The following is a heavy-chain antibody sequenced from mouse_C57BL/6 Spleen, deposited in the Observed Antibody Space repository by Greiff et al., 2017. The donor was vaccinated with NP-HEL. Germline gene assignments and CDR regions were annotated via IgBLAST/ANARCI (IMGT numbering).Heavy chain of an antibody. CDR3: ARGGLRRGMDY. D-gene: IGHD2-4*01. V-gene: IGHV5-4*03. Sequence: EVMLVDSGVFLFKPGGSLKLSCAASGFTFSSYAMSWVRQTPEKRLEWVATISDGGSYTYYPDNVKGRFTISRDNAKNNLYLQMSHLKSEDTAMYYCARGGLRRGMDYWGQGTSVTVSS. J-gene: IGHJ4*01. CDR2: ISDGGSYT. CDR1: GFTFSSYA.